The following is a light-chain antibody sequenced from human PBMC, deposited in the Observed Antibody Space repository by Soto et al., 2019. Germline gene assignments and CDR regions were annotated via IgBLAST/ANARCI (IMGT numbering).Light chain of an antibody. CDR1: QGVTTN. J-gene: IGKJ5*01. Sequence: EIVMTQSPASLSVSPGERVTLSCRAGQGVTTNFAWYQQKPGQPPRLLIYGASTRATGIPARFSGSGSGTEFTLTISSLQSVDFAVYYCQQYNTWISFGQGTRLEIK. CDR3: QQYNTWIS. CDR2: GAS. V-gene: IGKV3-15*01.